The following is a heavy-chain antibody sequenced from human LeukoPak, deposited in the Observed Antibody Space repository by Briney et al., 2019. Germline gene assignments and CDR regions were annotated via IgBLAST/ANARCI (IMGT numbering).Heavy chain of an antibody. V-gene: IGHV1-2*02. Sequence: ASVKVSCKASGYTFTGYYMHWVRQAPGQGLEWMGWINPNSGGTNYAQKFQGRVTMTRDTSLSTAYMELSRLRSDDTAVYYCARDEITIFGVGPGYYDGMDVWGQGTTVTVSS. D-gene: IGHD3-3*01. J-gene: IGHJ6*02. CDR2: INPNSGGT. CDR3: ARDEITIFGVGPGYYDGMDV. CDR1: GYTFTGYY.